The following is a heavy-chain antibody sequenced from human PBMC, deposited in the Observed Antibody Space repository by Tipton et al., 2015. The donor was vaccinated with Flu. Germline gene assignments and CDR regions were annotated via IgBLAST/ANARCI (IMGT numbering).Heavy chain of an antibody. CDR1: YNYN. CDR3: AKPSGGAYVVGNFQH. D-gene: IGHD3-16*01. J-gene: IGHJ1*01. CDR2: ISGDAISK. Sequence: RSLRLSCATPYNYNTHWVRQAPGKGLDWVAAISGDAISKYYADSVRGRFSVSRDNSKNTLYLQMTSLRVEDTAIYYCAKPSGGAYVVGNFQHWGQGTLVAVSS. V-gene: IGHV3-30*07.